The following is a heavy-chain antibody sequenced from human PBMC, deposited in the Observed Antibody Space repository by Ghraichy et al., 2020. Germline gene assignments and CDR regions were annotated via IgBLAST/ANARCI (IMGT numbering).Heavy chain of an antibody. Sequence: GGSLRLSCAASGFTFSNYAMSWVRQAPGKGLEWVSVISIGGGSTYYADSVKGRVTISRDNSKNTLYLQMISLRAEDTAVYYCAKSPGVTTREGPDYWGRGTLVTVSS. CDR3: AKSPGVTTREGPDY. CDR2: ISIGGGST. CDR1: GFTFSNYA. D-gene: IGHD1-1*01. V-gene: IGHV3-23*01. J-gene: IGHJ4*02.